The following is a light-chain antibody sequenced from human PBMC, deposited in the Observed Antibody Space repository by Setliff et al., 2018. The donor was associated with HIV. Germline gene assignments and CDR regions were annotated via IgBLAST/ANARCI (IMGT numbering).Light chain of an antibody. J-gene: IGLJ2*01. CDR1: SSDVGSYNY. CDR3: CSYAGSVV. Sequence: QSALAQPRSVSGSPGQSVTISCTGTSSDVGSYNYVSWYQQHPGKAPKLMIYDVTKRPSGVPDRFSGSKSGNTASLTISGLQAEDEADYYCCSYAGSVVFGGGTK. V-gene: IGLV2-11*01. CDR2: DVT.